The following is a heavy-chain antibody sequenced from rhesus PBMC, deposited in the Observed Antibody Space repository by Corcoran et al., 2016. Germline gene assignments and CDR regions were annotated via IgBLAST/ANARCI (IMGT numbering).Heavy chain of an antibody. D-gene: IGHD2-21*01. CDR1: GGSISSSY. Sequence: QVQLQESGPGLVKPSETLSLTCAVSGGSISSSYWSWIRQAPGKGLEWIGYIYGSGSSTNYNPSLKSRVTLSVDTSKNQLSLKLSSVTTADTAVYYCATGRTDYWGQGVLVTVSS. J-gene: IGHJ4*01. CDR2: IYGSGSST. V-gene: IGHV4S11*01. CDR3: ATGRTDY.